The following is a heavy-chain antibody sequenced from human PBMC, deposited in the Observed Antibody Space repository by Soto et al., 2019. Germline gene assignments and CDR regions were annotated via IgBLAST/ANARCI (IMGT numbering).Heavy chain of an antibody. CDR2: IYPGDSDT. J-gene: IGHJ4*02. Sequence: PGESLKISSKGSGDHFTSYWIGWVRQMPGKGLEWMGIIYPGDSDTRYSPSFQGQVTISADKSISTAYLQWSSLKASDTAMYYCATSTVTTFLGVYWGQGTLVTVSS. CDR1: GDHFTSYW. D-gene: IGHD4-4*01. V-gene: IGHV5-51*01. CDR3: ATSTVTTFLGVY.